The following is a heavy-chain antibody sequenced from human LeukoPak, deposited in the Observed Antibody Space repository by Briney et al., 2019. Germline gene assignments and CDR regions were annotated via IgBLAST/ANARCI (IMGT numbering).Heavy chain of an antibody. CDR2: IRSKANSYAT. V-gene: IGHV3-73*01. Sequence: QPGGSLRLSCAASGFTFSGSAMHWVRQASGKGLEWVGRIRSKANSYATAYAASVKGRFTISRDDSKNTAYLQMNRLRAEDTAVYYCAKFWSGQATTQNDYWGQGTLVTVSS. CDR3: AKFWSGQATTQNDY. CDR1: GFTFSGSA. D-gene: IGHD3-3*01. J-gene: IGHJ4*02.